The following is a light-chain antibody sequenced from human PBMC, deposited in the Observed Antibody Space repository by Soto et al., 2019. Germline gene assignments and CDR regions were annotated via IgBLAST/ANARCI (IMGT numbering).Light chain of an antibody. CDR3: SSYADTNNLV. Sequence: QSALTQPPSASGSPGQSVTISCTGTSSDIGGYNFVSWYQQHPGKAPKLMIDEVNKRPSGVPDRFSGSKSGNTASLTVSGLQAEDEADYYCSSYADTNNLVFGGGTKRTV. CDR1: SSDIGGYNF. V-gene: IGLV2-8*01. J-gene: IGLJ2*01. CDR2: EVN.